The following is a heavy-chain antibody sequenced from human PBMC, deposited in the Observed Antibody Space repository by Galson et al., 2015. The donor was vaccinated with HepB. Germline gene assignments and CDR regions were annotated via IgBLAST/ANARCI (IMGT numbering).Heavy chain of an antibody. CDR2: INAGNGNT. D-gene: IGHD4-11*01. CDR1: GYTFTSYA. Sequence: SVKVSCKASGYTFTSYAMHWVRQAPGQRLEWMGWINAGNGNTKYSQKFQGRVTITRDTSASTAYMELSSLRSEDTAVYYCPRAPSLYSYWYFDLWGRGTLVTVSS. J-gene: IGHJ2*01. CDR3: PRAPSLYSYWYFDL. V-gene: IGHV1-3*01.